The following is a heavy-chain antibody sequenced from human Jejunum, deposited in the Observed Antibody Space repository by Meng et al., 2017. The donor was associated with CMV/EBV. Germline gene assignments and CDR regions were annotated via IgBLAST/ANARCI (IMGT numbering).Heavy chain of an antibody. CDR3: ARGMYFSP. Sequence: EAQVVESGGDLVQPGVSLRLSCAASGFSVSSNYMSWVRQAPGKGLECVSISDPTGYTYYADSVKGRFSISSDSSRNTLYIEMNSLRVEDTAVYYCARGMYFSPWGQGTLVTVSS. J-gene: IGHJ5*02. V-gene: IGHV3-66*01. CDR2: SDPTGYT. D-gene: IGHD2-8*01. CDR1: GFSVSSNY.